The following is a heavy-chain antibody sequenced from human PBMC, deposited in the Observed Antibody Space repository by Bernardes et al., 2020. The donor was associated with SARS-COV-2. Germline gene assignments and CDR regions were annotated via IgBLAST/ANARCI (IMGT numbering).Heavy chain of an antibody. J-gene: IGHJ4*02. CDR3: ARDLEWLRIFDY. CDR1: GFTFSTYS. D-gene: IGHD5-12*01. V-gene: IGHV3-64D*06. CDR2: INGDGGGT. Sequence: GGSLRLSCSASGFTFSTYSMHWVRQAPGKGLEYVSAINGDGGGTYYADSVKGRFTISRDNSRNTLYLQMRSLRPEDTAVYYCARDLEWLRIFDYWGQGTLVTVSS.